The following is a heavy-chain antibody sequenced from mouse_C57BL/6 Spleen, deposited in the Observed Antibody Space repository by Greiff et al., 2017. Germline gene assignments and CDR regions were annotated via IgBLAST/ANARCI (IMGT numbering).Heavy chain of an antibody. CDR2: IYPGSGNT. Sequence: QVQLQQSGPELVKPGASVKISCKASGYSFPSYYIHWVKQRPGQGLEWIGWIYPGSGNTKYNEKFKGKATLTADTSSSTAYMQLSSLTSEDSAVXYCAPGGSSSDAMDYWGQGTPVTASS. V-gene: IGHV1-66*01. CDR1: GYSFPSYY. CDR3: APGGSSSDAMDY. J-gene: IGHJ4*01. D-gene: IGHD1-1*01.